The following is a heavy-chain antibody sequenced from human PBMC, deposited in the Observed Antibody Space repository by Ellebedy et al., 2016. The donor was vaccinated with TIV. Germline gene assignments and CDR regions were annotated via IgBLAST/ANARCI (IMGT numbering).Heavy chain of an antibody. V-gene: IGHV3-7*01. Sequence: PGGSLRLSCVASRFSFRSYWMSWVRQAPGKGLEWVANIYQDGSNQYYVDSVKGRFTISRDNANKSLFLQMNSLRGEDTAVYYCARRGSYGDYAVQINSWFDRWGRGTLVTVSS. CDR1: RFSFRSYW. D-gene: IGHD4-17*01. CDR2: IYQDGSNQ. CDR3: ARRGSYGDYAVQINSWFDR. J-gene: IGHJ5*02.